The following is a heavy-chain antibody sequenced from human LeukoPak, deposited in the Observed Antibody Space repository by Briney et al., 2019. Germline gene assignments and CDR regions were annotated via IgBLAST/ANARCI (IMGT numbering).Heavy chain of an antibody. CDR3: ARDPPRRTYYYDSRVDY. CDR2: INPNSGGT. D-gene: IGHD3-22*01. Sequence: RASVSVSCKASGYTFTGYYMRWVRQAPGQGLEWMGRINPNSGGTNYAQKFQGRVTMTRDTSISTAYMELSRLRSDDTAVYYCARDPPRRTYYYDSRVDYWGQGTLVTVSS. V-gene: IGHV1-2*06. J-gene: IGHJ4*02. CDR1: GYTFTGYY.